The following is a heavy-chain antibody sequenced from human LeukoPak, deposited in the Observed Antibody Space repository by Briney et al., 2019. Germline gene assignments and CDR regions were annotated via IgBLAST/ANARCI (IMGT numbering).Heavy chain of an antibody. J-gene: IGHJ6*03. CDR1: GGTFSSYA. CDR3: ARGYYYMDV. CDR2: IIPIFGTA. Sequence: GASVKVSCKASGGTFSSYAISWVRQAPGQGLEWMGGIIPIFGTANYAQKFQGRVTMTTDTSTSTAYMELRSLRSDDTAVYYCARGYYYMDVWGKGTTVTVSS. V-gene: IGHV1-69*05.